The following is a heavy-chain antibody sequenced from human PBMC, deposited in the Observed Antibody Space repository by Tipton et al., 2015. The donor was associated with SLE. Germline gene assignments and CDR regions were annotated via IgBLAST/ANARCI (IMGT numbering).Heavy chain of an antibody. J-gene: IGHJ4*02. D-gene: IGHD6-6*01. CDR2: IYHSGST. Sequence: TLSLTCAVSGGSISSGGYSWSWIRQPPGKGLEWIGYIYHSGSTYYNPSLKSRVTISVDRSKNQFSLKLSSVTAADTAVYYCASSYSSSSFGYWGQGTLVTVFS. CDR3: ASSYSSSSFGY. CDR1: GGSISSGGYS. V-gene: IGHV4-30-2*01.